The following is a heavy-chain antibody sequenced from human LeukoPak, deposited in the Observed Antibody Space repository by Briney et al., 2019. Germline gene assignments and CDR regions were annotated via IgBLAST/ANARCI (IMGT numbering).Heavy chain of an antibody. Sequence: GGSLRLFCAASGFTFSDYYMSWIRQAPGEGLEWVSYISSSGSTIYYADSVKGRFTISRDNAKNSLYLQMNSLRAEDTAVYYCARVGDIAAAGTAGYWGQGTLVTVSS. J-gene: IGHJ4*02. CDR2: ISSSGSTI. CDR1: GFTFSDYY. D-gene: IGHD6-13*01. V-gene: IGHV3-11*01. CDR3: ARVGDIAAAGTAGY.